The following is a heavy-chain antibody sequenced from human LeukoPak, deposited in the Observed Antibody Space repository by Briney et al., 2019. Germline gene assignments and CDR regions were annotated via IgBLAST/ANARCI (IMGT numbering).Heavy chain of an antibody. CDR3: ARAGRSRRFDP. J-gene: IGHJ5*02. CDR1: GGSFSGFY. V-gene: IGHV4-34*01. CDR2: INHSGST. Sequence: ASETLSLTCAVYGGSFSGFYWSWVRQPRGKGREWIGEINHSGSTNYNPSLKSRVTISVDTSKNQFSLKLSSVTAADTAVYYCARAGRSRRFDPWGQGTLVTVSS. D-gene: IGHD6-13*01.